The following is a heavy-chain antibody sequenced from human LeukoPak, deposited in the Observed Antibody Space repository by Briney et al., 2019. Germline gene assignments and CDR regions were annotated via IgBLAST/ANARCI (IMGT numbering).Heavy chain of an antibody. CDR1: GFTFSSYE. D-gene: IGHD3-22*01. Sequence: GGSLRLSCAASGFTFSSYEMNWVRQAPGKGLEWVSYISSSSSTIYYADSVKGRFTISRDNAKNSLYLQMNSLRAEDTAVYYCARGMYYYDSSGYPYFDYWGQGTLVTVSS. CDR2: ISSSSSTI. V-gene: IGHV3-48*01. CDR3: ARGMYYYDSSGYPYFDY. J-gene: IGHJ4*02.